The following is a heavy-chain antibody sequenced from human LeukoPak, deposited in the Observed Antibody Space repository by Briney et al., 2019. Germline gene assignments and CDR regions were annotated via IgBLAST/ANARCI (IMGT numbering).Heavy chain of an antibody. CDR2: INTNTGNP. Sequence: GASVNVSCKASGYTFTSYAMNWVRQAPGQGLEWMGWINTNTGNPTYVQGSTGRFVFSLDTSVSTAYLQISSLKAEDTAVYYCARGFDAFDIWGQGTMVTVSS. CDR3: ARGFDAFDI. CDR1: GYTFTSYA. V-gene: IGHV7-4-1*02. J-gene: IGHJ3*02.